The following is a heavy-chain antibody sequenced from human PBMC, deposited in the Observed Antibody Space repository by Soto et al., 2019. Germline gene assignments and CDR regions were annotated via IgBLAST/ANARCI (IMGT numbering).Heavy chain of an antibody. J-gene: IGHJ6*02. CDR2: ISYDGSNK. V-gene: IGHV3-30-3*01. CDR1: GFTFSSYA. CDR3: ARVMELRALYYYYGMDV. D-gene: IGHD1-7*01. Sequence: QVQLVESGGGVVQPGRSLMLSCAASGFTFSSYAMNWVRQAPGKGLEWVAVISYDGSNKYYADSVKGRFTISRDNSRNTLYLQMNSLRAEDTAVYYCARVMELRALYYYYGMDVWGQGTTVTVSS.